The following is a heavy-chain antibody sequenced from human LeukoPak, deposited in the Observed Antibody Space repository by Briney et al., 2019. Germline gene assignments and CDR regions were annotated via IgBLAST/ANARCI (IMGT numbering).Heavy chain of an antibody. CDR2: INPSGGST. V-gene: IGHV1-46*01. CDR3: ARATHTMVRGVIARYGMDV. J-gene: IGHJ6*02. D-gene: IGHD3-10*01. Sequence: DASVTVSCKASGYTFTSYYMHWVRQAPGQGLEGMGIINPSGGSTSYAQKFQGRVTMTRDTSTSTVYMELSSLRSEDTAVYYCARATHTMVRGVIARYGMDVWGQGTTVTVSS. CDR1: GYTFTSYY.